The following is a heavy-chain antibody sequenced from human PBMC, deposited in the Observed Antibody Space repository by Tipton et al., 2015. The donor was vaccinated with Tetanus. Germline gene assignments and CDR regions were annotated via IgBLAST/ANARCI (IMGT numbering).Heavy chain of an antibody. CDR2: INHSGST. CDR1: GGSFSGYY. Sequence: TLSLTCAVYGGSFSGYYWSWIRQPPGKGLEWIGEINHSGSTNYNPSLKSRVTISVDTSKNQFSLKLSSVTAADTAVYYCARVWGLGLGYEVDPWGQGTLVTVSS. V-gene: IGHV4-34*01. D-gene: IGHD5-12*01. CDR3: ARVWGLGLGYEVDP. J-gene: IGHJ5*02.